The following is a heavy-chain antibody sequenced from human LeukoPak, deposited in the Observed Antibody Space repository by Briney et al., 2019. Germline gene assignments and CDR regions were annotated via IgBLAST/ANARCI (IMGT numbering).Heavy chain of an antibody. CDR1: GGSISSSSYY. V-gene: IGHV4-39*07. J-gene: IGHJ4*02. CDR2: IYYSGST. CDR3: ARVGGELPYYFDY. Sequence: PSETLSLTCTVSGGSISSSSYYWGWIRQPPGKGLEWIGSIYYSGSTYYNPSLKSRVTISVDTSKNQFSLKLSSVTAADTAVYFCARVGGELPYYFDYWGQGTLVTVSS. D-gene: IGHD3-16*02.